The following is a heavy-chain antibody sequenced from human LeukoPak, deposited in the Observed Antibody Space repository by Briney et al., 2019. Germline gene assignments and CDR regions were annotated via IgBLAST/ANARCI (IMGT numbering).Heavy chain of an antibody. Sequence: GGSLRLSCAASGFTFSSYWMHWVRQGPGKGLVWVSRINSDGSSTNYADSVKGRFTISRDNAKNTLYLQMNSLRAEDTAVYYCARYDDYGDPYFDYWGQGTLVTVSS. CDR1: GFTFSSYW. J-gene: IGHJ4*02. V-gene: IGHV3-74*01. D-gene: IGHD4-17*01. CDR2: INSDGSST. CDR3: ARYDDYGDPYFDY.